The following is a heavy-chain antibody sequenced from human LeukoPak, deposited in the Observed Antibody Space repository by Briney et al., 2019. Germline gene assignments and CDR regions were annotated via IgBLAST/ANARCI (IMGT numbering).Heavy chain of an antibody. D-gene: IGHD2/OR15-2a*01. V-gene: IGHV4-39*07. CDR3: ARDSVYGTGWFDP. J-gene: IGHJ5*02. CDR2: IHIGGST. Sequence: PSETLSLTCTVSGGSISSSAYHWGWIRQPPGKGLEWIGSIHIGGSTYYNPSLKSRVTISVDTSKNQFSLKLSSVTAADTAVYYCARDSVYGTGWFDPWGQGTLVTVSS. CDR1: GGSISSSAYH.